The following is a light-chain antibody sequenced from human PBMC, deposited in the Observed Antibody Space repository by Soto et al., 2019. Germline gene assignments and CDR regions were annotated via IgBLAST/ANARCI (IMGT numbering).Light chain of an antibody. CDR2: SNN. Sequence: QSVLTQPPSASGTPGQGVTISCSGSSSNIGSNTVNWYQQLPGTAPKLLIYSNNQWPSGVPDRFSGSKSGTSASLAISGLQSEHEADYYCAAWDDSLNGVVFGGGTQLTVL. CDR1: SSNIGSNT. CDR3: AAWDDSLNGVV. J-gene: IGLJ2*01. V-gene: IGLV1-44*01.